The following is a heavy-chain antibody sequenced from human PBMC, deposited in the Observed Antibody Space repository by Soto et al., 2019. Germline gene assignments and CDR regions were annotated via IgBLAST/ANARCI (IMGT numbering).Heavy chain of an antibody. CDR3: AREGTATYDILTGYYKSGLGWFDP. CDR2: ISAYNGNT. D-gene: IGHD3-9*01. J-gene: IGHJ5*02. CDR1: GYTFTSYG. Sequence: ASVKVSCKASGYTFTSYGISWVRQAPGQGLEWMGWISAYNGNTNYAQKLQGRVTMTTDTSTSTAYMELRSLRSDDTAVYYCAREGTATYDILTGYYKSGLGWFDPWGQ. V-gene: IGHV1-18*01.